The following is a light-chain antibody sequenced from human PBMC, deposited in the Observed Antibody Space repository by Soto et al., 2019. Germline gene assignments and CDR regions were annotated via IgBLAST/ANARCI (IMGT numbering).Light chain of an antibody. J-gene: IGLJ1*01. CDR3: NSYTGSSTYV. CDR1: SSDVGSYNR. V-gene: IGLV2-18*02. Sequence: QSVLTQPPSLSGSPGQSVAISSTGTSSDVGSYNRVSWYQQPPGAAPKLMIYEVSNRPSGVPDRFSGSKSGNTASLTISGLQAEDEADYYCNSYTGSSTYVFGTGTRSPS. CDR2: EVS.